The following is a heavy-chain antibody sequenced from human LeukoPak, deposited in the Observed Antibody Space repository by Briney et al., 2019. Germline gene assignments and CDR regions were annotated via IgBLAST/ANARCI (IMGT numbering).Heavy chain of an antibody. V-gene: IGHV4-4*07. Sequence: SETLSLTCTVSGGSISSYYWSWIRQPAGKGLEWIGCTYTSGSTNYNPSLKSRVTMSVETSKNQFSLKLSSVTAADTAVYYCARDADDITVVQGGDHTYFDCWGQGTLVTVSS. D-gene: IGHD3-10*01. J-gene: IGHJ4*02. CDR2: TYTSGST. CDR3: ARDADDITVVQGGDHTYFDC. CDR1: GGSISSYY.